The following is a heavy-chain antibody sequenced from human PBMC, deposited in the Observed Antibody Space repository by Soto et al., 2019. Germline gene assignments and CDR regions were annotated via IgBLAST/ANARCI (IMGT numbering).Heavy chain of an antibody. CDR1: GYTFTSYD. Sequence: ASVEVSCKASGYTFTSYDINWVRQATGQGLEWMGWMNPNSGNTGYAQKFQGRVTMTRNTSISTAYMELSSLRSEDTAVYYCAREGITMVRGVIGINYYGMDVWGQGTTVPV. CDR3: AREGITMVRGVIGINYYGMDV. CDR2: MNPNSGNT. V-gene: IGHV1-8*01. J-gene: IGHJ6*02. D-gene: IGHD3-10*01.